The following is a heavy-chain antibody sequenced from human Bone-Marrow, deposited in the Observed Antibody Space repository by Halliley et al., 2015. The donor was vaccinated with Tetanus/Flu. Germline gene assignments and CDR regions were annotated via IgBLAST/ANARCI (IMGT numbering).Heavy chain of an antibody. J-gene: IGHJ4*02. CDR2: ISYDASRK. CDR3: MNKNQLGVAAY. CDR1: GFTFSNNG. V-gene: IGHV3-30*18. D-gene: IGHD7-27*01. Sequence: SLRLSCAASGFTFSNNGMHWVRQAPGKGLEWVAVISYDASRKYYADSVKGRFTISRDNSKNTLYLQMDSLRPEDTAVYYCMNKNQLGVAAYWGQGTLVPVSS.